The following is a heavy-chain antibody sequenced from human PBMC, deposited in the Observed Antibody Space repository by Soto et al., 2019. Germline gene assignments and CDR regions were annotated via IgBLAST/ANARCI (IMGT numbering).Heavy chain of an antibody. V-gene: IGHV3-53*01. CDR1: GFTVSSYY. J-gene: IGHJ4*02. CDR2: VYSTGST. Sequence: PLVESGGGLIQPGGSLRLSCAAAGFTVSSYYMSWVRQAPGKGLEWVSVVYSTGSTYYADSVKGRFTISRDISKNMIYLQMDSLSAEDTAVYYCAREGMGFGYWGQGTLVTVSS. CDR3: AREGMGFGY. D-gene: IGHD1-26*01.